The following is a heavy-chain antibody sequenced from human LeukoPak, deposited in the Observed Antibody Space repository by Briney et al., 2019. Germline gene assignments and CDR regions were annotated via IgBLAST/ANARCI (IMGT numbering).Heavy chain of an antibody. V-gene: IGHV3-9*01. CDR2: ISWNSGSI. Sequence: PGGSLRLSCAASGFTFDDYAMHWVRQAPGKGLEWVSGISWNSGSIGYADSVKGRFTISRDNAKNSLYLQMDSLRAEDTALYYCAKDVGESRFYFDYWGPGTLVTVSS. CDR1: GFTFDDYA. D-gene: IGHD3-10*01. CDR3: AKDVGESRFYFDY. J-gene: IGHJ4*02.